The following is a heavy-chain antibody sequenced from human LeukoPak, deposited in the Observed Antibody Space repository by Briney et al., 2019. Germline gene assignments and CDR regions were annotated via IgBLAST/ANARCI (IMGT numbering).Heavy chain of an antibody. V-gene: IGHV1-2*02. Sequence: ASVKVSCKASGYTIMRHYMHWVRQAPGQGLEWMGWINPNTGDTKSAPRFQGRVTMTRDTSINTADMELTKLTSDDSAVYFCARAAEDAAAGSSGGYDYGLDVWGQGATVTVSS. CDR1: GYTIMRHY. D-gene: IGHD6-13*01. CDR3: ARAAEDAAAGSSGGYDYGLDV. CDR2: INPNTGDT. J-gene: IGHJ6*01.